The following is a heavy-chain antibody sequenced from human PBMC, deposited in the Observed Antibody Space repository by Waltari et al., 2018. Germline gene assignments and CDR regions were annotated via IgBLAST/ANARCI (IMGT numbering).Heavy chain of an antibody. CDR1: GDSISGNYW. J-gene: IGHJ4*02. Sequence: QVQLQESGQGLVKPSGTLSLTCAVSGDSISGNYWWTWVLQSPAKGLEWIGQVHHSGKTHYIPSLQSRVAISGDKPKNQFSLNLNSVTAADTAIYYCAGDRAIGLFFDYWGRGTLVTVSS. CDR2: VHHSGKT. CDR3: AGDRAIGLFFDY. D-gene: IGHD2-2*01. V-gene: IGHV4-4*02.